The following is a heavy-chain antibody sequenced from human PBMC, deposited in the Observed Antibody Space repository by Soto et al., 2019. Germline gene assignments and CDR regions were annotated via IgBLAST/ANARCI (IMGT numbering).Heavy chain of an antibody. CDR3: AAALTWGDPGFGY. J-gene: IGHJ4*02. Sequence: ASVKVSCKASGFTFTSSAVQWVRQARGQRLEWIGWIVVGSGNTNYAQKFQERVTITRDMSTSTAYMELSSLRSEDTAVYYCAAALTWGDPGFGYWGQGTLVTVSS. CDR1: GFTFTSSA. CDR2: IVVGSGNT. D-gene: IGHD3-16*01. V-gene: IGHV1-58*01.